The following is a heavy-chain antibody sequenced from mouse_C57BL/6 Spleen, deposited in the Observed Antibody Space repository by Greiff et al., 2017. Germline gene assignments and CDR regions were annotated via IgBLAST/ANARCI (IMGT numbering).Heavy chain of an antibody. D-gene: IGHD1-1*01. V-gene: IGHV1-64*01. CDR2: IHPNSGST. CDR1: GYTFTSYW. J-gene: IGHJ2*01. Sequence: QVQLQQPGAELVKPGASVKLSCKASGYTFTSYWMHWVKQRPGQGLEWIGMIHPNSGSTNYNEKFKSKATLTVDKSSSTAYMQLSSLTSEDSAVYYCAREYDGSRSFDYWGQGTTLTVSS. CDR3: AREYDGSRSFDY.